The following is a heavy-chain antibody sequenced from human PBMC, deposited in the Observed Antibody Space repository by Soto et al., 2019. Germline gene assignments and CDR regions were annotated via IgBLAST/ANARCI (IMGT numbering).Heavy chain of an antibody. D-gene: IGHD5-18*01. CDR2: INQSGGT. Sequence: PSQTLSLTGAVSGDSMSSSDYFWTLIRQPPGKGLEWIGYINQSGGTNYNPSLQSRVSILVDKSKNQFSLYLNSVTAEDTAVYYCASELSGYAFGPGEVHWGRGTLVTVSS. CDR1: GDSMSSSDYF. V-gene: IGHV4-30-4*01. CDR3: ASELSGYAFGPGEVH. J-gene: IGHJ4*02.